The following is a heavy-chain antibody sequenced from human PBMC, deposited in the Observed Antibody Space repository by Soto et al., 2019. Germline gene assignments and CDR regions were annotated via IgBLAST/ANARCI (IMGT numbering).Heavy chain of an antibody. CDR2: IHHNGNT. Sequence: QVQLQESGPGLVKPSGTLSLTCTVSGDSISSLNWWSWVRQPPGKGLEWLGQIHHNGNTDYNASLKSRVTISIDQSKNQFSLNLNSVTVADTAVYYCVRVPNYWGQGTLVTVSS. CDR3: VRVPNY. CDR1: GDSISSLNW. V-gene: IGHV4-4*02. J-gene: IGHJ4*02.